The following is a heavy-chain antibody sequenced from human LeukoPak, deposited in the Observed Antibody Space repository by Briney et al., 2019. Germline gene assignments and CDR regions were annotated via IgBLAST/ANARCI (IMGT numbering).Heavy chain of an antibody. V-gene: IGHV3-21*01. CDR2: ISSSSTYI. D-gene: IGHD2-2*03. CDR3: ARDPHSGYGSSGGFDF. CDR1: GGSISSGGYY. Sequence: ETLSLTCTVSGGSISSGGYYWSWIRQAPGKGLEWVSSISSSSTYIYYADSVRGRFTISRDNAKSSVDLQMNSLRAEDTAVYYCARDPHSGYGSSGGFDFWGQGTLVTVSS. J-gene: IGHJ4*02.